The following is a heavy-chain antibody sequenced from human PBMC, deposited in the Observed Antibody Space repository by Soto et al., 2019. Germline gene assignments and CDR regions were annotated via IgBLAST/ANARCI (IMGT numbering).Heavy chain of an antibody. CDR2: IGTCGSTI. CDR1: GLTVSRTQ. J-gene: IGHJ3*02. CDR3: ARVGSSGYSAFDI. Sequence: PGGSLRLSCAVSGLTVSRTQMSWVRQAPGKGLEWVSYIGTCGSTIYYADSVKGRFTISRDNAKNSLYLQMNSLRAEDTAIYYCARVGSSGYSAFDIWGQGTAVTVSS. D-gene: IGHD3-22*01. V-gene: IGHV3-48*03.